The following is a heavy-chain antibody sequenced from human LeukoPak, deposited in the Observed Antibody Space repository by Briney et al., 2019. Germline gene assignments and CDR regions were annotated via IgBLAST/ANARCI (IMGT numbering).Heavy chain of an antibody. Sequence: PGGSLRLSCAASGFTFSSYAMHWVRQAPGKGLEWVAVISYDGSNKYYADSVKGRFTISRDNSKNTLYLQMNSLRAEDTAVYYCAGIGDLDYWGQGTLVTVSS. J-gene: IGHJ4*02. CDR1: GFTFSSYA. V-gene: IGHV3-30-3*01. CDR2: ISYDGSNK. CDR3: AGIGDLDY. D-gene: IGHD2-21*01.